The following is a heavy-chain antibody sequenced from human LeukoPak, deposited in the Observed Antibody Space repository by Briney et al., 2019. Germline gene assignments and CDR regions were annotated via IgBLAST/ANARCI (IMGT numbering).Heavy chain of an antibody. Sequence: GGSLRLSCGVSGFTFNSYSMNWVRQAPGKGLEWVASITGHGTEMFYADSLKGRFTISRDNSKNSLYLQMNGLRVEDTALYYCAKVQSDIVGAVFFGLDVWGQGTMVSVSS. D-gene: IGHD1-26*01. V-gene: IGHV3-21*01. CDR1: GFTFNSYS. CDR2: ITGHGTEM. CDR3: AKVQSDIVGAVFFGLDV. J-gene: IGHJ3*01.